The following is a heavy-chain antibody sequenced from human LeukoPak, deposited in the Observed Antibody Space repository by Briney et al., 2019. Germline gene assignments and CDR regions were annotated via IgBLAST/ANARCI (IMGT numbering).Heavy chain of an antibody. Sequence: ASVTVSCTASVYTFTIFDINWVRQATGQGLEWMGWMNPKSGNTGYAQKFQGRVTMTRDISINTAYMELSSLRSEDTAVYYCASPGNYYYPTGYYPFEDWGQGTLVTVSS. D-gene: IGHD3-22*01. CDR1: VYTFTIFD. V-gene: IGHV1-8*02. CDR3: ASPGNYYYPTGYYPFED. CDR2: MNPKSGNT. J-gene: IGHJ4*02.